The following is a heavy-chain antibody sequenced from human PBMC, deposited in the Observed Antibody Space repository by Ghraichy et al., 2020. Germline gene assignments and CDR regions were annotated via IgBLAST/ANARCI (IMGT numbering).Heavy chain of an antibody. CDR2: IYYTGST. J-gene: IGHJ4*02. V-gene: IGHV4-39*02. Sequence: SETLSLTCTVSGGSISSSSYYWGWIRQPQGKGLEWIGTIYYTGSTYYNPSLQSRVTISVETSKNSFSLNLSSVTAADTDVYYCARFRGSGCPFFYFDYLGQGTLVTVSS. D-gene: IGHD6-19*01. CDR3: ARFRGSGCPFFYFDY. CDR1: GGSISSSSYY.